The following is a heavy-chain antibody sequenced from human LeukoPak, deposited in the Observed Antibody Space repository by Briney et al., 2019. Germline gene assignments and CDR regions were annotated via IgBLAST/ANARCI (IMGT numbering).Heavy chain of an antibody. V-gene: IGHV3-48*04. CDR2: ISSSGNTI. Sequence: SGGSLRLSCAASGFTLSTYSMNWVRQAPGKGLEGGSYISSSGNTIYYADSVKGRFTISRDNAKNSLFLQMNSLRAEDTAVYYCARRRDFDYWGQGTLVAVSS. CDR3: ARRRDFDY. D-gene: IGHD6-6*01. CDR1: GFTLSTYS. J-gene: IGHJ4*02.